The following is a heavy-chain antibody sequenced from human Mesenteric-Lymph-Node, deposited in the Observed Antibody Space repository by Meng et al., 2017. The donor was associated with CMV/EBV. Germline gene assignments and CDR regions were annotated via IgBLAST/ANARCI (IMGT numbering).Heavy chain of an antibody. CDR1: GYSINTGYY. CDR3: ARGLAVAGEGWFDP. D-gene: IGHD6-13*01. CDR2: ISHSGNT. V-gene: IGHV4-38-2*02. Sequence: SETLSLTCTVSGYSINTGYYWGWIRQPPGKGLEWIGSISHSGNTYYHPSLKSRVTISVDTSKNHFSLRLNSVTVADTAVYYCARGLAVAGEGWFDPWGQGTPVTVSS. J-gene: IGHJ5*02.